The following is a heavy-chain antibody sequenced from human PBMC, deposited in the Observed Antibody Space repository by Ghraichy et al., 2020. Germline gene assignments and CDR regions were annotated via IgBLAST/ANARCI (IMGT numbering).Heavy chain of an antibody. J-gene: IGHJ4*02. CDR1: GFTVSSNY. V-gene: IGHV3-53*01. CDR2: IYSGGST. Sequence: GGSLRLSCAASGFTVSSNYMSWVRQAPGKGLEWVSVIYSGGSTYYADSVKGRFTISRDNSKNTLYLQMNSLRAEDTAVYYCARGITIFGVVTPTVYWGQGTLVTVSS. CDR3: ARGITIFGVVTPTVY. D-gene: IGHD3-3*01.